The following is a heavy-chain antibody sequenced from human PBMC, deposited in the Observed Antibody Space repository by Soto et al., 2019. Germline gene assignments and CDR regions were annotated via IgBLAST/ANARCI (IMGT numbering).Heavy chain of an antibody. J-gene: IGHJ4*02. CDR1: GFTFSSYA. D-gene: IGHD3-3*01. V-gene: IGHV3-23*01. Sequence: EVQLLESGGGLVQPGGSLRLSCAASGFTFSSYAMNWVRQAPGKGLEWVSAISGSGGSTSYADSVKGRFTISRDNSKNTLNLQMNSPRAEDTAVYYCAKEYYDFWCGFRSLRFFDYWGQGTLVTVSS. CDR3: AKEYYDFWCGFRSLRFFDY. CDR2: ISGSGGST.